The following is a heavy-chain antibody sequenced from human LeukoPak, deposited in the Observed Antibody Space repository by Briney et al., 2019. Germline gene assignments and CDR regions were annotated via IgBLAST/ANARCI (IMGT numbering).Heavy chain of an antibody. CDR1: GGSISSGGYY. CDR3: ARGITMIVPTFLDFDL. J-gene: IGHJ2*01. V-gene: IGHV4-31*03. D-gene: IGHD3-22*01. Sequence: SQTLSLTCTVSGGSISSGGYYWSWIRQHPGKGLEWIGYIYYSGSTNYNPSLKSRVTISVDTSKNQFSLKLSSVTAADTAVYYCARGITMIVPTFLDFDLWGRGTLVSVSS. CDR2: IYYSGST.